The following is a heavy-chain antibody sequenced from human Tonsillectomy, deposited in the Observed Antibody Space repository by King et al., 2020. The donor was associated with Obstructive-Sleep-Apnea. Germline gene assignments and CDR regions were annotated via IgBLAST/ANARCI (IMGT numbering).Heavy chain of an antibody. CDR2: ITTKSKNYAT. V-gene: IGHV3-73*02. Sequence: VQLVESGGGLVQPGGSLKLSCAASGFTFSDSAMHWVRQASGKGLEWVGRITTKSKNYATAYAASVKDRVTVSRDDSKNTGYLQMNSLKTEDTAVHYCPNPVYYYGPGTYSPLFDPWRQGTLLTVSS. D-gene: IGHD3-10*01. CDR1: GFTFSDSA. J-gene: IGHJ5*02. CDR3: PNPVYYYGPGTYSPLFDP.